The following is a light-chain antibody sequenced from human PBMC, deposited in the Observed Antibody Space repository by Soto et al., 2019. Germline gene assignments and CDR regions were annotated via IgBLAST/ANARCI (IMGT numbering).Light chain of an antibody. CDR1: QSLVHSDGIAY. J-gene: IGKJ4*01. CDR2: KVS. V-gene: IGKV2-30*02. CDR3: MQALQTPLT. Sequence: DVVMTQSPLSLPVTLGQPASISCRSNQSLVHSDGIAYFSWFQQRPGRSPRRLIYKVSNRASGVTDKFSGSGSGTDFTLKISRVEAEDVGVYYCMQALQTPLTFGGGTKVDI.